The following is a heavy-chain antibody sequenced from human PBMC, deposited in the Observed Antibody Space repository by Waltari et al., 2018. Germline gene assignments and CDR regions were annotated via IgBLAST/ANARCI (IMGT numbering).Heavy chain of an antibody. Sequence: EMQLLESGGGLVQPGGSLRLSCAASGFSFSSYAMSWVRQAPGKGPEWVSGISGSGGSTYYADSVKGRFTISRDNSKNTLHLQMNSLRAEDTAVYYCAKDRGKYQLLYFDYWGQGTLVTVSS. CDR2: ISGSGGST. CDR3: AKDRGKYQLLYFDY. V-gene: IGHV3-23*01. CDR1: GFSFSSYA. D-gene: IGHD2-2*01. J-gene: IGHJ4*02.